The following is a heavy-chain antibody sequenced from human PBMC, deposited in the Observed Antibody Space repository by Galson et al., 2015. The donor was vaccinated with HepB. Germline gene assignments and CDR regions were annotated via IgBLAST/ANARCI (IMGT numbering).Heavy chain of an antibody. J-gene: IGHJ4*02. V-gene: IGHV1-2*05. D-gene: IGHD6-13*01. Sequence: SVKVSCKASGYKFTGYYINWVRQAPGQGLEWMGRINPETGVANYAQKFQGRVTMTRDTSVNTAYMEVSRLTSDDTVVYYCARGSYSEGFDHWGQGTLVTVSS. CDR3: ARGSYSEGFDH. CDR1: GYKFTGYY. CDR2: INPETGVA.